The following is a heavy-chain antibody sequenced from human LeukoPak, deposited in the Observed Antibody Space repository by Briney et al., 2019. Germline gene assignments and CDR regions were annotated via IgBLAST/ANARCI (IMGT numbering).Heavy chain of an antibody. D-gene: IGHD3-9*01. Sequence: SETLSLTCTVSGGSISSGGYYWSWLRQHPGKGLEWIGYIYYSGSTYYNPSLKSRVTISVDTSKNQFSLKLSSVTAADTAVYYCARDSPDYDILTGYRASHYDYWGQGTLVTVSS. CDR2: IYYSGST. CDR1: GGSISSGGYY. CDR3: ARDSPDYDILTGYRASHYDY. J-gene: IGHJ4*02. V-gene: IGHV4-31*03.